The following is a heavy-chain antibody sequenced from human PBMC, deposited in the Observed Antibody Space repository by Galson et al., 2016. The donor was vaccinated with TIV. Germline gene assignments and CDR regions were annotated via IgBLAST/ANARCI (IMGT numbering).Heavy chain of an antibody. D-gene: IGHD3-10*01. Sequence: QSGAEVKKPGESLRISCQGSGYTFTAHYLSWVRQMPGKGLEWMGRLDPSDSYTHYSPSLQGRVTFSVDRSIGTAYLHWNNLKPSGTAIYYCARHIRPTIRGVLYPSDYWGQGTLVTVSA. CDR2: LDPSDSYT. V-gene: IGHV5-10-1*01. J-gene: IGHJ4*02. CDR3: ARHIRPTIRGVLYPSDY. CDR1: GYTFTAHY.